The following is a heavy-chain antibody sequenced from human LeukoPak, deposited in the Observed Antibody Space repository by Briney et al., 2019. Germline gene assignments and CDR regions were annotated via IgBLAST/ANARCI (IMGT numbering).Heavy chain of an antibody. Sequence: SETLSLTCAVYGGSFSGYYWSWIRQPPGKGLEWIGEINHSGSTNYNPSLKSRVTISVDTSKNQFSLKLSSVTAADTAVYYCARLVRSQYYDFWSGYLYFDYWGQGTLVTVSS. J-gene: IGHJ4*02. CDR3: ARLVRSQYYDFWSGYLYFDY. V-gene: IGHV4-34*01. CDR2: INHSGST. CDR1: GGSFSGYY. D-gene: IGHD3-3*01.